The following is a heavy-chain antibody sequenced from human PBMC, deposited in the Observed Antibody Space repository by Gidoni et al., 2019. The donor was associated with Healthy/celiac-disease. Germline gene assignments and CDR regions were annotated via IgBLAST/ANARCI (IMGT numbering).Heavy chain of an antibody. CDR2: ISYDGSNK. CDR1: GFTFSSYG. CDR3: ARIVPPKDV. V-gene: IGHV3-30*03. D-gene: IGHD3-16*02. J-gene: IGHJ6*04. Sequence: QVQLVESGGGVVQPGRSQRLSCAASGFTFSSYGMHWVRQAPGKGLEWVAVISYDGSNKYYADSVKGRFTISRDNSKNTLYLQMNSLRAEDTAVYYCARIVPPKDVWGKGTTVTVSS.